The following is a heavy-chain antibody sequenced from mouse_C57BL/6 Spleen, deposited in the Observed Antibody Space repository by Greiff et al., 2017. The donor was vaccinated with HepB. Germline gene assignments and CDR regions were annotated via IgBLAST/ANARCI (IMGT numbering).Heavy chain of an antibody. V-gene: IGHV1-76*01. D-gene: IGHD1-1*01. J-gene: IGHJ1*03. CDR2: IYPGSGNT. CDR1: GYTFTDYY. CDR3: ARGSSKGYFDV. Sequence: QVQLQQSGAELVRPGASVKLSCKASGYTFTDYYINWVKQRPGQGLEWIARIYPGSGNTYYNEKFKGKATLTAEKSSSTAYMQLSSLTSEDSAVYFCARGSSKGYFDVWGTGTTVTVSS.